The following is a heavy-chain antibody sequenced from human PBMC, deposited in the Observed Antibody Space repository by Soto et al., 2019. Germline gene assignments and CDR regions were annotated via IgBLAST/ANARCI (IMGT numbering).Heavy chain of an antibody. CDR1: GYTFTGYY. D-gene: IGHD3-10*01. J-gene: IGHJ5*02. CDR3: ARGGGAMVRGVIQNWFDP. Sequence: ASVKVSCKASGYTFTGYYMHWVRQAPGQGLEWMGWINPNSGGTNYAQKFQGWVTMTRDTSISTAYMELSRLRSDDTAVYYCARGGGAMVRGVIQNWFDPWGQGTLVTVSS. CDR2: INPNSGGT. V-gene: IGHV1-2*04.